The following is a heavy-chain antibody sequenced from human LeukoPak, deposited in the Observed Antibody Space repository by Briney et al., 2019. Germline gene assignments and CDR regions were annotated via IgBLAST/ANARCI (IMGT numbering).Heavy chain of an antibody. CDR3: ARVAPEEQWLDGNGFDY. J-gene: IGHJ4*02. CDR2: INPSSGRT. V-gene: IGHV1-2*02. CDR1: GYTFTGYY. D-gene: IGHD6-19*01. Sequence: ASVKVSCKASGYTFTGYYMHWVRQAPGQGLEWMGWINPSSGRTTYAQNFQDRVAMTRDTSISTAYMELSSLRSDDTAVYYCARVAPEEQWLDGNGFDYWGQGTLVTVSS.